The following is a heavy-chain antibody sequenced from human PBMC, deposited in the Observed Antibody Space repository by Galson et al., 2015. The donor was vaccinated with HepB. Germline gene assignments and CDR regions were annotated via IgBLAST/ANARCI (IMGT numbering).Heavy chain of an antibody. J-gene: IGHJ3*02. V-gene: IGHV5-51*01. Sequence: QSGAEVKKPGESLKISCKGSAYTFPSYWIAWVRQMPGKGLEWMGMIYPGDSDTRYGPSLQSRVAMSVDTSKNQLSLTLSSVTAADTAVYYCARPLVLNGRFNPGVGPFHIWGHGTMVTVSA. CDR3: ARPLVLNGRFNPGVGPFHI. CDR2: IYPGDSDT. CDR1: AYTFPSYW. D-gene: IGHD2-8*01.